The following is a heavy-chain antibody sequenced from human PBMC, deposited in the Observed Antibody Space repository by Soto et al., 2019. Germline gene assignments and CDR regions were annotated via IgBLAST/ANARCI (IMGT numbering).Heavy chain of an antibody. V-gene: IGHV4-30-4*01. CDR2: IYSTGSS. J-gene: IGHJ4*02. D-gene: IGHD6-19*01. CDR3: AKDRDSSGWYGY. Sequence: SETLSLTCTVSGGSISSGNYYWSWIRQSPGKGLEWIGYIYSTGSSYYNPSLRSRVSMSVDTSKNQFSLNLSSVTAADTAVYYCAKDRDSSGWYGYWGQGTLVTVSS. CDR1: GGSISSGNYY.